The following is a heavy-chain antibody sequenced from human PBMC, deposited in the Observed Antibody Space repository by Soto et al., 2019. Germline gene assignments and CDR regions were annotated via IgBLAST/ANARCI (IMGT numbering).Heavy chain of an antibody. J-gene: IGHJ4*02. D-gene: IGHD2-8*01. CDR1: GGSVTSNY. Sequence: SETLSLTCAFSGGSVTSNYLTWIRQSPEKGLEWIGYMHYTGFSFYNPSLKSRVAMSVDKSKNEFTLQLTSVTAADTAMYYCARLIQLYAVDYWGQGTLVTVSS. V-gene: IGHV4-59*02. CDR3: ARLIQLYAVDY. CDR2: MHYTGFS.